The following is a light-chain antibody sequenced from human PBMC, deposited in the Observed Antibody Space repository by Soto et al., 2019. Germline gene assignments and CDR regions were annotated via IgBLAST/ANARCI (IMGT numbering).Light chain of an antibody. V-gene: IGLV2-14*01. J-gene: IGLJ1*01. CDR2: EVS. CDR1: SSDVGGYNY. CDR3: NSYTISSTYV. Sequence: QSVLTQPASVSGSPGQSITIPCTGTSSDVGGYNYVSWYQQHPGKVPKLMIYEVSNRPSGVSNRFSGSKSGNTASLTISGLQAEDEADYYCNSYTISSTYVFGTGTKVTVL.